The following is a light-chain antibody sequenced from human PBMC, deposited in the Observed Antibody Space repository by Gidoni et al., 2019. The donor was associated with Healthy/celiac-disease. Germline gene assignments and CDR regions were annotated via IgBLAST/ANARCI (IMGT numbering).Light chain of an antibody. CDR2: WAS. CDR3: QQYYSTPPT. Sequence: DIVLTQSPEPLALSPGERATINCKSSQSVLYSSNNKNYLAWYQQKPGQPPKLLIYWASTRESGVPDRFSGSGSGTDFTLTISSLQAEDVAVYYCQQYYSTPPTFGGGTKVEIK. CDR1: QSVLYSSNNKNY. J-gene: IGKJ4*01. V-gene: IGKV4-1*01.